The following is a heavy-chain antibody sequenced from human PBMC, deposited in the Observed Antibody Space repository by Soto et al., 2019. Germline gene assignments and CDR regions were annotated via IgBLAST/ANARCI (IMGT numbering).Heavy chain of an antibody. CDR1: GFTFSSYG. D-gene: IGHD6-19*01. CDR2: ISYDGSNK. CDR3: AKTVRAVAGTPRGGDWFDP. V-gene: IGHV3-30*18. J-gene: IGHJ5*02. Sequence: GGSLRLSCAASGFTFSSYGMHWVRQAPGKGLEWVAVISYDGSNKYYADSVKGRFTISRDNSKNTLYLQMNSLRAEDTAVYYCAKTVRAVAGTPRGGDWFDPWGQGTLVTVSS.